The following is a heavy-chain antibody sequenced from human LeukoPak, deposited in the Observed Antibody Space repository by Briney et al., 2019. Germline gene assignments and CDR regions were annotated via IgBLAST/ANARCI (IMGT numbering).Heavy chain of an antibody. CDR1: GGSISSSSYY. Sequence: PSETLSLTCTVSGGSISSSSYYWGWIRQPPGKGLEWIGSIYYSGSTYYNPSLKNRVTISVDTSKNQFSLKLSSVTAADTAVYYCARQAGSSSWTYFDYWGQGTLVTVSS. J-gene: IGHJ4*02. CDR3: ARQAGSSSWTYFDY. CDR2: IYYSGST. V-gene: IGHV4-39*01. D-gene: IGHD6-13*01.